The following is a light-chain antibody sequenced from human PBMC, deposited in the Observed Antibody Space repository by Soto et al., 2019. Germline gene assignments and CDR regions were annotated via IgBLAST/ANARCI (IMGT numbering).Light chain of an antibody. CDR2: GAS. CDR3: QQYNHWPPDRT. J-gene: IGKJ1*01. V-gene: IGKV3-15*01. Sequence: EIVMTQSPATLSVSPGERATLSCRASQSVGSNLAWYQQKPGQAPRLLIYGASTRASGITARFSGSGSGTEFTLTICSLQSEDFSIYLCQQYNHWPPDRTFGQGTKVEIQ. CDR1: QSVGSN.